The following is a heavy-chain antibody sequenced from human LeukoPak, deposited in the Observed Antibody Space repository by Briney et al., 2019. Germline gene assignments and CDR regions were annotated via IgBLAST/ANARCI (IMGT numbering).Heavy chain of an antibody. V-gene: IGHV4-59*01. CDR3: ARVRGGAIAVAGTAANWFDP. J-gene: IGHJ5*02. Sequence: SQTLSLTCTVSGGSISSYYWSWMRRPPGKGLEWLGYIYFSLSTNYNPSLKSRVTISVDTSKNQFSLKLSSVTAADTAVHYCARVRGGAIAVAGTAANWFDPWGQGTLVTVSS. D-gene: IGHD6-19*01. CDR1: GGSISSYY. CDR2: IYFSLST.